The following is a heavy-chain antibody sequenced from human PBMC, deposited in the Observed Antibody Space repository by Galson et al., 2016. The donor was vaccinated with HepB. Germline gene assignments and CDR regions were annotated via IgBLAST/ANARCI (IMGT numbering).Heavy chain of an antibody. J-gene: IGHJ4*02. CDR1: GNTFSSYG. CDR3: ARGPGTTPPDY. Sequence: SVKVSCKASGNTFSSYGINWVRQAPGQGLEWMGWINTNTGNPTYAQGFIGRFVFSLDTSVSTTYLQISSLKAEDTAVYYCARGPGTTPPDYWGQGTLVTGSS. D-gene: IGHD4-11*01. V-gene: IGHV7-4-1*02. CDR2: INTNTGNP.